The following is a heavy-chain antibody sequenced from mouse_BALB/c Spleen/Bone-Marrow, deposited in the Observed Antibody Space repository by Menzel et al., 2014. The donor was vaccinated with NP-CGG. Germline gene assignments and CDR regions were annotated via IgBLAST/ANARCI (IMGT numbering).Heavy chain of an antibody. Sequence: VQLKQSGPGLVAPSQSLSITCTVSGFSLTSYGVHWVRQPPGKGLEWLGVIWAGGSTNYNSALMSRLSRIIICASKSQVFLKMNSLQTDDTAMYYCARVRDYYGLYYFDYWGQGTTLTVSS. CDR1: GFSLTSYG. CDR3: ARVRDYYGLYYFDY. D-gene: IGHD1-1*01. CDR2: IWAGGST. J-gene: IGHJ2*01. V-gene: IGHV2-9*02.